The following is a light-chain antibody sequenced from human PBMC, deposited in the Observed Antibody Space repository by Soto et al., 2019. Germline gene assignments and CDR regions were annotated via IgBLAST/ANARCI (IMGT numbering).Light chain of an antibody. CDR1: QSVSSN. V-gene: IGKV3-15*01. CDR2: GAS. CDR3: QQYNNWPPTWT. J-gene: IGKJ1*01. Sequence: EIVMTQSPATLSVSPGERATLSCRASQSVSSNLAWYQQKPGQAPRLLIYGASTSATGIPARFSGSGSGTEFTLAISSLQSEDCAVYYCQQYNNWPPTWTFGQGTKVEIK.